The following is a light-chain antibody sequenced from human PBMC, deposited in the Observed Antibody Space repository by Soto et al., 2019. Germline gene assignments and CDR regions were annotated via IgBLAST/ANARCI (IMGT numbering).Light chain of an antibody. J-gene: IGLJ1*01. CDR2: EVS. V-gene: IGLV2-14*01. Sequence: QSVLTQPASVSGSPEQSITISCTGTSSDVGGYNFVSWYQHHPGKAPKLVIYEVSKRPSGISNRFSGSKSGNTATLTISGLQVEDEADYYGKSYTITSARVFGTGSKVTVL. CDR1: SSDVGGYNF. CDR3: KSYTITSARV.